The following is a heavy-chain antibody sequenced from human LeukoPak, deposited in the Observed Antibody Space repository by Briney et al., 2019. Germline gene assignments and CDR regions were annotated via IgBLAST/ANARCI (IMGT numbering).Heavy chain of an antibody. D-gene: IGHD7-27*01. J-gene: IGHJ5*02. CDR1: GGTFSTYG. Sequence: SVKVSCKASGGTFSTYGISWVRQAPGQGLEWMGGIIPIIGTPYYAQKFQGRVTITTDESTTTAYMELNSLRSEDTAVYYCARCETWGPRGYNWLDPWGQGTLVTVSS. CDR2: IIPIIGTP. V-gene: IGHV1-69*05. CDR3: ARCETWGPRGYNWLDP.